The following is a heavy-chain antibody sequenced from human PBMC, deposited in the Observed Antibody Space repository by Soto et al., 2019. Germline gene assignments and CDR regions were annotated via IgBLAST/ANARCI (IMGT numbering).Heavy chain of an antibody. Sequence: QVQLVESGGGVVQPGRSLRLSCAASGFTFSSYGMHWVRQAPGKGLEWVAVIWYDGSNKYYADSVKGRLTISRDNSKNTLYLQMNSLRAEDTAVYYCAREGGDSSSWDRYYYYGMDVW. J-gene: IGHJ6*01. CDR3: AREGGDSSSWDRYYYYGMDV. CDR1: GFTFSSYG. CDR2: IWYDGSNK. V-gene: IGHV3-33*01. D-gene: IGHD6-13*01.